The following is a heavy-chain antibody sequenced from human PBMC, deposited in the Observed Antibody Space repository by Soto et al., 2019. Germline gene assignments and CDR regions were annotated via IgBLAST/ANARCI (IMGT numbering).Heavy chain of an antibody. CDR1: GFTFSSYG. D-gene: IGHD6-19*01. V-gene: IGHV3-33*01. CDR3: ARDLLAVAGPFDY. J-gene: IGHJ4*02. Sequence: QVQLVESGGGVVQPGRSLRLSCAASGFTFSSYGMHWVRQAPGKGLEWVAVIWYDGSNKYYAESVKGRFTISRDNSKNTLYLQMNSLRAEDTAVYYCARDLLAVAGPFDYWGQGTLVTVSS. CDR2: IWYDGSNK.